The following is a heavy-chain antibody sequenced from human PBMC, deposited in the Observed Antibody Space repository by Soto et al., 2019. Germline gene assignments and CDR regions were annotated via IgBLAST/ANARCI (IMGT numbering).Heavy chain of an antibody. J-gene: IGHJ3*01. CDR2: ISAYNGNT. V-gene: IGHV1-18*01. CDR3: ARDVPLPYGSGSHDAFDF. Sequence: VRQSKEKGLEWMGWISAYNGNTNYAQKLQGRVTMTTDTSTSTAYMELRSLRSDDTAVYYCARDVPLPYGSGSHDAFDFRGQGTMVIVSS. D-gene: IGHD3-10*01.